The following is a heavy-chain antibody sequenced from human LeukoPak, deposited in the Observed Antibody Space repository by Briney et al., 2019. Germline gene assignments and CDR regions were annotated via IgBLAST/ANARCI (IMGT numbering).Heavy chain of an antibody. CDR2: ISADSATT. Sequence: PGGSLRLSCAASGFNFGSYSMTWVRQAPGKGLEWVSVISADSATTFYADSVKGRFTIPRDNSKNTLYLQMNSLRAEDTAVYYCAKSSGTYSLWYFDLWGRGTLVTVSS. CDR1: GFNFGSYS. J-gene: IGHJ2*01. CDR3: AKSSGTYSLWYFDL. V-gene: IGHV3-23*01. D-gene: IGHD1-26*01.